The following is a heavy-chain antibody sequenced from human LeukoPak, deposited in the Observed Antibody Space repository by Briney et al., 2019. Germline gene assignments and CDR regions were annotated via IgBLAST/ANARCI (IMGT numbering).Heavy chain of an antibody. CDR2: INHSGST. J-gene: IGHJ5*02. D-gene: IGHD3-3*01. Sequence: PSETLSLTCAVSGGSFSGYYWSWIRQPPGKGLEWIGEINHSGSTNYNPSLKSRVTISVDTSKNQFSLKLSSVTAADTAVYYCARGRWYDFWSGPNGWFDPWGQGTLVTVSS. CDR3: ARGRWYDFWSGPNGWFDP. V-gene: IGHV4-34*01. CDR1: GGSFSGYY.